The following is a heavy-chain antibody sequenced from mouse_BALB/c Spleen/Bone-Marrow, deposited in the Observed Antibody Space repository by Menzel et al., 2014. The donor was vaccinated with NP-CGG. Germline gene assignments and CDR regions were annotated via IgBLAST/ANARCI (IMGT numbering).Heavy chain of an antibody. V-gene: IGHV3-8*02. CDR1: GDSITSGY. D-gene: IGHD2-14*01. Sequence: EVKLMESGPSLVKPSQPLSLPCSVTGDSITSGYWDWIRKFPGNKLEYMGYISYSGSTYYNPSLKSRISITRDTSKNQYYLQLNSVTTEDTATYYCARSYRYDWFAYWGQGTLVTVSA. CDR2: ISYSGST. J-gene: IGHJ3*01. CDR3: ARSYRYDWFAY.